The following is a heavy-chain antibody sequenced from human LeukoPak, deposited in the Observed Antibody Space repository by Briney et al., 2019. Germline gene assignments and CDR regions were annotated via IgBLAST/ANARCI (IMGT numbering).Heavy chain of an antibody. CDR2: TNHSGST. CDR3: ARGTSAGSYSPFDY. J-gene: IGHJ4*02. Sequence: SETLSLTCAVYGGSFSGYYWSWIRQPPGKGLEWIGETNHSGSTNYNPSLKSRVTISVDTSKNQFSLKLSSVTAADTAVYYCARGTSAGSYSPFDYWGQGTLVTVSS. D-gene: IGHD1-26*01. CDR1: GGSFSGYY. V-gene: IGHV4-34*01.